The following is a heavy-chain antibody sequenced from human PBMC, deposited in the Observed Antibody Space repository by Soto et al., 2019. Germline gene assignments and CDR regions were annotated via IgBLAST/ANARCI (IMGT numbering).Heavy chain of an antibody. Sequence: QVQLQQWGAGLLKPSETLSLTCAVYGGSFSGYYWSWIRQPPGKGLEWIGEINHSGSTNYNPSLMRRVTISVDTSKNQFSLKLSSVTAADTAVYYCARIRLGAARLRWFDPWGQGTLVTVSS. CDR1: GGSFSGYY. CDR3: ARIRLGAARLRWFDP. J-gene: IGHJ5*02. CDR2: INHSGST. D-gene: IGHD6-6*01. V-gene: IGHV4-34*01.